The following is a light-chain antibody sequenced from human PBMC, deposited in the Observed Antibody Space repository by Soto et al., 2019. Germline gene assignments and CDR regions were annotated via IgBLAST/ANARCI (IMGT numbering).Light chain of an antibody. CDR1: QSISGY. V-gene: IGKV1-39*01. CDR3: QQSSSVPLT. Sequence: DIQMTQSPSSLSASVGDRVTITCRASQSISGYLNWYQQKPGKAPKLLIYTASSLQSGVPSRFSGRGAGTDFTHTSSSLQPEDIATDDCQQSSSVPLTFGQGTRLEIK. CDR2: TAS. J-gene: IGKJ5*01.